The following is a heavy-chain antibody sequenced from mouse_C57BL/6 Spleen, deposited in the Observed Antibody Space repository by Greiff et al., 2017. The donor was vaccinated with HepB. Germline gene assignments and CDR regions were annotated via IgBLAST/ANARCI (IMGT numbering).Heavy chain of an antibody. V-gene: IGHV5-4*03. Sequence: EVKVVESGGGLVKPGGSLKLSCAASGFTFSSYAMSWVRQTPEKRLEWVATISDGGSYTYYPDNVKGRFTISRDNAKNNLYLQMSHLKSEDTAMYYCARLWSYFDYWGQGTTLTVSS. CDR1: GFTFSSYA. CDR2: ISDGGSYT. J-gene: IGHJ2*01. D-gene: IGHD1-1*02. CDR3: ARLWSYFDY.